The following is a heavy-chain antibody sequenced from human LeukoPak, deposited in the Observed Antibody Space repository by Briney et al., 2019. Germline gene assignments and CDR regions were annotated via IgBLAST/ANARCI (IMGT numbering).Heavy chain of an antibody. D-gene: IGHD5-18*01. CDR1: GFTFSSYA. J-gene: IGHJ4*02. CDR3: AREAPIQLWSFYFDY. Sequence: PGRSLRLSCAASGFTFSSYAMHWVRQAPGKGLEWVAVISYDGSNKYYADSVKGRFTISRDNSKNTLYLRMNSLRAEDTAVYYCAREAPIQLWSFYFDYWGQGTLVTVSS. CDR2: ISYDGSNK. V-gene: IGHV3-30-3*01.